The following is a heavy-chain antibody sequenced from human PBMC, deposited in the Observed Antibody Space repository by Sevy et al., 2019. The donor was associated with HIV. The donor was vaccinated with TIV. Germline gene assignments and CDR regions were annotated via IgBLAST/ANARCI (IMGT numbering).Heavy chain of an antibody. V-gene: IGHV1-2*02. Sequence: ASVMVSCKASGYTFTGYYIHWVRQAPGQGLEWMGWINPNSGGTYFAKKFQDSVTMTTDTSVNTAFMELRSLRFDDTAVYYCARMGDYYDSSGYYPLKFRGQGTLVTVSS. CDR1: GYTFTGYY. J-gene: IGHJ4*02. CDR3: ARMGDYYDSSGYYPLKF. D-gene: IGHD3-22*01. CDR2: INPNSGGT.